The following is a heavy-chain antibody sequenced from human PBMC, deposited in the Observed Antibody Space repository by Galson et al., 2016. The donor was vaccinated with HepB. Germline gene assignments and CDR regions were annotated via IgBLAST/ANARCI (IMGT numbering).Heavy chain of an antibody. CDR1: GFTFSSYW. D-gene: IGHD6-19*01. CDR2: LNQDGSVR. Sequence: SLRLSCAASGFTFSSYWMSWVRQAPGKGLEWVATLNQDGSVRYYEDSVKGRFTISRDNAKNSLYLQRNSLGAEDAAGYYCARDPSSSSTGWYYFDSWGQGTLVTVSS. V-gene: IGHV3-7*01. CDR3: ARDPSSSSTGWYYFDS. J-gene: IGHJ4*02.